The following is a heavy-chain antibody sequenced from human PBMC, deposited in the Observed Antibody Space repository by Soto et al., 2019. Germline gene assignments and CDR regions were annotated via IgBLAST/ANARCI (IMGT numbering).Heavy chain of an antibody. J-gene: IGHJ6*02. CDR3: ARGPGSSDWRFSYYYMDV. Sequence: QVQLVQSGAEVKKPGASVKVSCTFTSYDINWVRQATGQGLEWMRWMKPNSGNTRYAQKFQGRVTMTRNTSNFTAYMELSSLRSEDTAVYYCARGPGSSDWRFSYYYMDVWGQGTTVTVSS. CDR2: MKPNSGNT. D-gene: IGHD6-19*01. CDR1: FTSYD. V-gene: IGHV1-8*01.